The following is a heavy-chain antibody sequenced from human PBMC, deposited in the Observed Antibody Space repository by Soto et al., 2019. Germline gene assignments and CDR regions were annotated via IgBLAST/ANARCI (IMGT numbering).Heavy chain of an antibody. CDR1: GGSISSSSYY. CDR2: IYYSGST. V-gene: IGHV4-39*01. CDR3: ARLTDYYDIWYKPSPGALEI. J-gene: IGHJ3*02. Sequence: PSETLSLTCTVSGGSISSSSYYWGWIRQPPGKGLEWIGSIYYSGSTYYNPSLQSRVTISVDTSKNQFSLKLSSVTAADTAVYYRARLTDYYDIWYKPSPGALEIWGQGTMVTVSS. D-gene: IGHD3-9*01.